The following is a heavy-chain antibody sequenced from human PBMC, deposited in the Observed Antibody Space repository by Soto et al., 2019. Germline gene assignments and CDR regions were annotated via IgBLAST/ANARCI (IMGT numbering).Heavy chain of an antibody. CDR2: ISGSGGST. V-gene: IGHV3-23*01. CDR3: AKGGSCSSTSCCLNDY. Sequence: EVQLLESGGGLVQPGGSLRLSCAASGFTFSSYAMSWVRQAPGKGLEWVSAISGSGGSTYYADSVKGRFTISRDNSKNTLYLQMNSLRAEDTAVYYCAKGGSCSSTSCCLNDYWGQGTLVTVSS. CDR1: GFTFSSYA. D-gene: IGHD2-2*01. J-gene: IGHJ4*02.